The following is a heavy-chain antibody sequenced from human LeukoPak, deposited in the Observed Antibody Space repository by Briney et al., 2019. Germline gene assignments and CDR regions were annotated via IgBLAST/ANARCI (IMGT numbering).Heavy chain of an antibody. D-gene: IGHD3-16*01. V-gene: IGHV5-51*01. CDR3: ARRGSPDYNDDFDL. CDR1: GYSFTTYW. J-gene: IGHJ3*01. Sequence: GESLKISCKGSGYSFTTYWIGWVRQMPGKGLEWIGIIYPGDSDTRYSPSFQGQVTISADKSVSTAYLQWSSLKASDTAMYYCARRGSPDYNDDFDLWGQGTMVTVSS. CDR2: IYPGDSDT.